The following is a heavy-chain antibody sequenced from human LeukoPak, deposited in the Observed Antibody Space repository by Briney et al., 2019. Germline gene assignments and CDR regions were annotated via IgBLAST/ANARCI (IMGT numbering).Heavy chain of an antibody. J-gene: IGHJ4*02. CDR3: AKRYYDFPLDY. CDR1: GFTLSNNA. D-gene: IGHD3-3*01. Sequence: PGGSLRLSCAASGFTLSNNAMSWVRQAPGKGLEWVSSISANGGGTHYADSVKGRFTISRDNSKNTLYLQINNPRVEDTAVYYCAKRYYDFPLDYWGQGTLVTVSS. V-gene: IGHV3-23*01. CDR2: ISANGGGT.